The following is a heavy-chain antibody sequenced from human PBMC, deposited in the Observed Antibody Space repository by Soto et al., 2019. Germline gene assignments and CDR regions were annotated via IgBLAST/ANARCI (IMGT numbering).Heavy chain of an antibody. Sequence: PSETLSLTCTVSGGSISGSSYYWGWIRQPPGKGLEWIGSIYYSGSTYYNPSLKSRVTISVDTSKNQFSLKLSSVTAADTAVYYCARHRSIAARRIDYWGQGTLVTVSP. J-gene: IGHJ4*02. CDR2: IYYSGST. V-gene: IGHV4-39*01. D-gene: IGHD6-6*01. CDR1: GGSISGSSYY. CDR3: ARHRSIAARRIDY.